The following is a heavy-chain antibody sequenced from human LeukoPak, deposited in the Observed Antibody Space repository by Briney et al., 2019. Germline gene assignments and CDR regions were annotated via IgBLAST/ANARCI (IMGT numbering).Heavy chain of an antibody. CDR1: GFSISRYA. V-gene: IGHV3-64D*09. Sequence: GGSLCLSCSASGFSISRYAWSWVRQAPGKGLEYVSAISDSGGSTYYADSVKGRFTISRDNSKNTLYLQMTSLRAEDTAVYFCVRGYSFGPYGMDVWGQGTTVTVSS. CDR2: ISDSGGST. CDR3: VRGYSFGPYGMDV. D-gene: IGHD2-15*01. J-gene: IGHJ6*02.